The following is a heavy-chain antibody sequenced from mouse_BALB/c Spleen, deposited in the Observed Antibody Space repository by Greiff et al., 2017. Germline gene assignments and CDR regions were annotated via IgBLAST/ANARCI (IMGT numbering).Heavy chain of an antibody. Sequence: QLQQSGAELVRPGVSVKISCKGSGYTFTDYAMHWVKQSHAKSLEWIGVISTYYGDASYNQKFKGKATMTVDKSSSTAYMELARLTSEDSAIYYCARYDGSVDYWGQGTTLTVSS. CDR2: ISTYYGDA. CDR3: ARYDGSVDY. CDR1: GYTFTDYA. D-gene: IGHD1-2*01. J-gene: IGHJ2*01. V-gene: IGHV1S137*01.